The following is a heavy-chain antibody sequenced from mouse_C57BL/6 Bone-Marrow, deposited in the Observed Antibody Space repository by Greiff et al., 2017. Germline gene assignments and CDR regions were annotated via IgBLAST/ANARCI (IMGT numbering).Heavy chain of an antibody. CDR2: IYPGDGDT. Sequence: QVQLQQSGPELVKPGASVKISCKASGYAFSSSWMNWVKQRPGKGLEWIGRIYPGDGDTNYNGKFKGKATLTADKSSSTAYMQLSSLTSEDSAVYFCARWGDSNYAFAYWGQGTLVTVSA. V-gene: IGHV1-82*01. CDR1: GYAFSSSW. CDR3: ARWGDSNYAFAY. D-gene: IGHD2-5*01. J-gene: IGHJ3*01.